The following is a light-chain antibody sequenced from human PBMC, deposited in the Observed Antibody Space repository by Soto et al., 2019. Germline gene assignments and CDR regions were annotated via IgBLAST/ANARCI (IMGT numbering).Light chain of an antibody. V-gene: IGLV1-47*01. J-gene: IGLJ1*01. CDR3: AAWDDSLSGDYV. CDR1: TSNIGTNY. CDR2: RNN. Sequence: QSVLTQPPSASGTPGQRVTISCSGSTSNIGTNYVYWYHQLPGTAPKLLISRNNQRPSGVPDRFSGSKSGTSASLAISGLRSEDEGDYYCAAWDDSLSGDYVFGTGTKVT.